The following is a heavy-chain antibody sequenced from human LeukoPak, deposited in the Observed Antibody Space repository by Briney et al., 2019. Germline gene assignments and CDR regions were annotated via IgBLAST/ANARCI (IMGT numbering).Heavy chain of an antibody. Sequence: GESLKISCKGSGYSFTDYWIGWARQMPGKGLEWMGIIYPGDSDIRYSPSFKGQVTISADKSITTAYLEWSSLQASDTAMYYCARHGRYSSSPSGWSDYWGQGTMVTVSS. CDR1: GYSFTDYW. CDR2: IYPGDSDI. CDR3: ARHGRYSSSPSGWSDY. J-gene: IGHJ4*02. D-gene: IGHD6-6*01. V-gene: IGHV5-51*01.